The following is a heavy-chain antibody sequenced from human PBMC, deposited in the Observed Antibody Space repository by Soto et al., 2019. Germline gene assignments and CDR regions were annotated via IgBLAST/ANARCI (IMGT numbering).Heavy chain of an antibody. J-gene: IGHJ4*02. CDR2: ISYDGSNK. CDR1: GFTFSSYG. V-gene: IGHV3-30*18. Sequence: GGSLRLSCAASGFTFSSYGMHWVRQAPGKGLEWVAVISYDGSNKYYADSVKGRFTISRDNSKNTLYLQMNSLRAEDTAVYYCAKDLGSTSAAGHDYWGQGTLVTVSS. D-gene: IGHD6-13*01. CDR3: AKDLGSTSAAGHDY.